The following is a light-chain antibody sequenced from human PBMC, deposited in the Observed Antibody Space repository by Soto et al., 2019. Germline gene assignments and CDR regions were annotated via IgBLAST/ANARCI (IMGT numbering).Light chain of an antibody. CDR2: DVS. V-gene: IGLV2-11*01. CDR3: CSFSRSFTDDV. CDR1: SSDVGGYNH. Sequence: QSVLTQPRSVSGSPGQSVTISCTGTSSDVGGYNHVSWYQQHPGKAPKLMISDVSKRPSGVPDRFSGSKSGNTASLTISGLQVEDEADYYCCSFSRSFTDDVFGSGTKLTVL. J-gene: IGLJ1*01.